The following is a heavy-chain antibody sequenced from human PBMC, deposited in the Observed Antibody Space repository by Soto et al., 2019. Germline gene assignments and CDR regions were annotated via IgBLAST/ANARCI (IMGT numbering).Heavy chain of an antibody. V-gene: IGHV3-21*01. Sequence: EVQLVESGGGLVKPGGSLRLSCAASGFTFSSYSMNWVRQAPGKGLEWVSSISSSSSYIYYGDSVKGRFTISRDNAKNSLYLQMNSLRAEDTAVYYCARDLRAAAGTSYYYGMDVWGQGTTVTVSS. D-gene: IGHD6-13*01. J-gene: IGHJ6*02. CDR2: ISSSSSYI. CDR1: GFTFSSYS. CDR3: ARDLRAAAGTSYYYGMDV.